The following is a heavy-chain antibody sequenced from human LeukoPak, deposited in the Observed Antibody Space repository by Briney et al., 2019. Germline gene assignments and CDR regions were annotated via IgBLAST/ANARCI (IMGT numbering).Heavy chain of an antibody. CDR1: GYTFTSYE. D-gene: IGHD1-26*01. CDR3: ASSGSYYGRRGYYYYMDV. V-gene: IGHV1-69*13. J-gene: IGHJ6*03. Sequence: SVKVSCKASGYTFTSYEINWVRQATGQGLEWMGGIIPIFGTANYAQKFQGRVTITADESTSTAYMELSSLRSEDTAVYYCASSGSYYGRRGYYYYMDVWGKGTTVTISS. CDR2: IIPIFGTA.